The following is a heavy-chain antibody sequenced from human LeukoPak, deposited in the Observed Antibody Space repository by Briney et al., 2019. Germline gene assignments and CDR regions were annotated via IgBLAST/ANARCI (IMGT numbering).Heavy chain of an antibody. CDR3: ARPPTVTFFDY. Sequence: SETLSLTCTVSGGSISSYYWSWIRQPPGKGLEWIGYIYYSGSTNYNPSLKSRVTISVDTSKNQFSLKLSSVTAADTAVYYCARPPTVTFFDYWGQGTLVTVSS. CDR2: IYYSGST. D-gene: IGHD4-17*01. CDR1: GGSISSYY. V-gene: IGHV4-59*08. J-gene: IGHJ4*02.